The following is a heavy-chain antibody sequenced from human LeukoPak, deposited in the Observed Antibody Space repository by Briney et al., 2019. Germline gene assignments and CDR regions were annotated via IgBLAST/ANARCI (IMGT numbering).Heavy chain of an antibody. Sequence: GASVKVSCKASGYTFTDYYMHWVRQAPGPGLGWMGWIDPYSGDTNYAQKFQGRVTMTRDTSISTAYMELSRLRSDDTAVYYCARSSYDSSLRIDDFWGQGTLVTVSS. J-gene: IGHJ4*02. CDR2: IDPYSGDT. CDR1: GYTFTDYY. CDR3: ARSSYDSSLRIDDF. V-gene: IGHV1-2*02. D-gene: IGHD3-22*01.